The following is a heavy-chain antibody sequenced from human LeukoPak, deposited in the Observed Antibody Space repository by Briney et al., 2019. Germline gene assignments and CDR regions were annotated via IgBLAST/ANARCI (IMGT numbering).Heavy chain of an antibody. V-gene: IGHV3-30-3*01. Sequence: GGSLRLSCAASGFTFSSYAIHWVRQAPGKGLEWVAVISYDGSNNYYADSVKGRFTISRDNSKNTLYLQMNSLSAEDTAVYYCAREDYYGSGKDYWGQGTLVTVSS. CDR1: GFTFSSYA. J-gene: IGHJ4*02. D-gene: IGHD3-10*01. CDR2: ISYDGSNN. CDR3: AREDYYGSGKDY.